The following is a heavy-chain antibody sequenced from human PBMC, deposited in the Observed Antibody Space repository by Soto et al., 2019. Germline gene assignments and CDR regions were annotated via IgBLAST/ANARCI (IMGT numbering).Heavy chain of an antibody. CDR3: AREYYGSGSYSWFDP. V-gene: IGHV3-74*01. Sequence: GGSLRLSCAASGFTFSSYWMHWVRQAPGKGLVWVSRINSDGSSTSYADSVKGRFTISRDNAKNTLYLQMNSLRAEDTAVYYCAREYYGSGSYSWFDPWGQGTLVTVSS. CDR1: GFTFSSYW. CDR2: INSDGSST. J-gene: IGHJ5*02. D-gene: IGHD3-10*01.